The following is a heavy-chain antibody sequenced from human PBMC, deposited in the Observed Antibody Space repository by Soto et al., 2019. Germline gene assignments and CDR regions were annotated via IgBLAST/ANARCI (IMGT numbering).Heavy chain of an antibody. CDR1: GFTFSSYA. CDR2: ISYDGSNK. Sequence: GGSLRLSCAASGFTFSSYAMHWVRQAPGKGLEWVAVISYDGSNKYYADSVKGRFTISRDNSKNTLYLQMNSLRAEDTAVYYCARDPYCTNGVCYTLAYWGQGTLVTSPQ. V-gene: IGHV3-30-3*01. D-gene: IGHD2-8*01. CDR3: ARDPYCTNGVCYTLAY. J-gene: IGHJ4*02.